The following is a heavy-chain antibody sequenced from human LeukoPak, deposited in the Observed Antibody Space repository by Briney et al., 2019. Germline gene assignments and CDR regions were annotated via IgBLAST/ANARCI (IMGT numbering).Heavy chain of an antibody. Sequence: GASVKVSCKASGYTFRGYYMHWVRQAPGQGLEWMGWINPNSGGTNYAQKFQGRVTMTGDTPISTAYMELSRLTSDDTAVYYCARDDYSSASRTFDIWGQGTRVTVSS. D-gene: IGHD6-19*01. J-gene: IGHJ3*02. CDR3: ARDDYSSASRTFDI. V-gene: IGHV1-2*02. CDR1: GYTFRGYY. CDR2: INPNSGGT.